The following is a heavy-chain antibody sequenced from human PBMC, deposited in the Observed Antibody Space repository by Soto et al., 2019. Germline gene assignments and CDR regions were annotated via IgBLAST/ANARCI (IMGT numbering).Heavy chain of an antibody. CDR3: ARDRVGATRRAFDI. CDR1: GFTFSTYV. CDR2: IRSNGGTT. J-gene: IGHJ3*02. Sequence: GGSLRLSCSASGFTFSTYVMHWVRQAPGKGLEYVSAIRSNGGTTYYADSVKGRFTISRDNSKNTLYLQMTSLRAEDTAVYYCARDRVGATRRAFDIWGQGTMVTVSS. V-gene: IGHV3-64D*06. D-gene: IGHD1-26*01.